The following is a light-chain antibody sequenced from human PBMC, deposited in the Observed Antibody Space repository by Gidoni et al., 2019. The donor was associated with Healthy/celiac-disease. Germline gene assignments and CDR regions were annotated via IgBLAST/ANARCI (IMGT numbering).Light chain of an antibody. J-gene: IGKJ1*01. CDR2: KAS. V-gene: IGKV1-5*03. CDR3: QQYNSYSGWT. Sequence: DIQMTQSPSTLSASVGDRVTITGRASQSISSWLAWYQQKPGKAPKLLIYKASSLESGVPSRFSGSGSGTEFTLTISSLQPDDFATYYCQQYNSYSGWTFGQGTKVEIK. CDR1: QSISSW.